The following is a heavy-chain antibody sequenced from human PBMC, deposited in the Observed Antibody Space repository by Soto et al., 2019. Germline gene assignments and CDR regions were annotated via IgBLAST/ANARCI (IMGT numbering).Heavy chain of an antibody. D-gene: IGHD3-22*01. CDR3: AKNPGYYYDSTGYHFAY. J-gene: IGHJ4*02. V-gene: IGHV3-23*01. CDR2: ISYGGGTT. Sequence: GGSLRLSCAASEFTFSNYAMSWVRQAPGKGLEWVSAISYGGGTTYYADSVKGRFTISRDNSKNTLYLQMNSLRAEDTAVYYCAKNPGYYYDSTGYHFAYWGQGSLVTVSS. CDR1: EFTFSNYA.